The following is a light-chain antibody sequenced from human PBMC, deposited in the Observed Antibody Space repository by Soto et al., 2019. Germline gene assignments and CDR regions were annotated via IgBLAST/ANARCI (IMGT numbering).Light chain of an antibody. V-gene: IGLV2-14*01. J-gene: IGLJ1*01. Sequence: QSALTQPASVSGSPGQAITISCSGSSSDVGAHNFVSWYQHHPGKAPKLMIYEVSNRPSGVSNRFSGSKSGNTAYLTISGLQVEDDAEYFCFSSTTTSTHVFGTGTNVTV. CDR2: EVS. CDR1: SSDVGAHNF. CDR3: FSSTTTSTHV.